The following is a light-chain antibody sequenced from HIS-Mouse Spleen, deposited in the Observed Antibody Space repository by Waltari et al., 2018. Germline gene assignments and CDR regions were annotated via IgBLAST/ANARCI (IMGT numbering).Light chain of an antibody. V-gene: IGLV2-14*03. CDR3: SSYTSSSFNVV. J-gene: IGLJ2*01. Sequence: QSALTQPASVSGSPGQSITIPCTGTSSDVGGYNYVSWYQQHPGKAPKLIIYDVSKRASGCSNRFSGSKSGNTASLTISGLQAEDEADYYCSSYTSSSFNVVFGGGTKLTVL. CDR1: SSDVGGYNY. CDR2: DVS.